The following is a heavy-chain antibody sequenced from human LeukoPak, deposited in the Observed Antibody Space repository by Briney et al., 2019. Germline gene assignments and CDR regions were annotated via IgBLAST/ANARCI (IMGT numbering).Heavy chain of an antibody. CDR3: ARGNGGGYSYGYGAFDI. Sequence: SVNVSCKASGGTFSSYAISWVRQAPGQGLEWMGGIIPIFGTANYAQKFQGRVTITADESTSTAYMELSSLKSAYSDAYYCARGNGGGYSYGYGAFDIWGQGTTVTVSS. CDR2: IIPIFGTA. V-gene: IGHV1-69*13. CDR1: GGTFSSYA. D-gene: IGHD5-18*01. J-gene: IGHJ3*02.